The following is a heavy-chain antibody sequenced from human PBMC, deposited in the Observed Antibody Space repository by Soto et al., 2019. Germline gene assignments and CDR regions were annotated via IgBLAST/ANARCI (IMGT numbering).Heavy chain of an antibody. CDR1: GFMFSNHG. D-gene: IGHD1-1*01. CDR3: VRGDNWNDEASDY. Sequence: QVQLVESGGGVVQPGRSLRLSCAASGFMFSNHGMHWVRQAPGKGLEWVAVIWSDGNNRYYADSVKGRFTISRDNSKNKLYLQMNRLRAEDTAVYYCVRGDNWNDEASDYWGQGTLVAVSS. V-gene: IGHV3-33*01. J-gene: IGHJ4*02. CDR2: IWSDGNNR.